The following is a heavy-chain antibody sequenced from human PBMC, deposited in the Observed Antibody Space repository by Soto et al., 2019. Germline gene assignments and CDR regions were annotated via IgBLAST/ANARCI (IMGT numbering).Heavy chain of an antibody. Sequence: ASVKVSCKASGNTFTSNDINWVRQATGKGLEWMGWMNPNSGNTGYAQKFQGRVTMTRNTSITTAYMQLSSLRSEDTAVYYCARGQTPDYDYIWGTYLYTTNSASSYM. CDR2: MNPNSGNT. V-gene: IGHV1-8*01. CDR1: GNTFTSND. J-gene: IGHJ6*03. D-gene: IGHD3-16*02. CDR3: ARGQTPDYDYIWGTYLYTTNSASSYM.